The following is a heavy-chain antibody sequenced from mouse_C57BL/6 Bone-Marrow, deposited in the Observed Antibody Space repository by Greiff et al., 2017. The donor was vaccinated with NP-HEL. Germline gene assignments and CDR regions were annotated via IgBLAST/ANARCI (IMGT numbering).Heavy chain of an antibody. CDR2: IYPGSGST. J-gene: IGHJ1*03. CDR1: GYTFTSYW. CDR3: AMNYYYGSSYWYFDV. D-gene: IGHD1-1*01. Sequence: VKLMESGAELVKPGASVKMSCKASGYTFTSYWITWVKQRPGQGLEWIGDIYPGSGSTNYNEKFKSKATLTVDTSSSTAYMQLSSLTSEDSAVYYCAMNYYYGSSYWYFDVWGTGTTVTVSS. V-gene: IGHV1-55*01.